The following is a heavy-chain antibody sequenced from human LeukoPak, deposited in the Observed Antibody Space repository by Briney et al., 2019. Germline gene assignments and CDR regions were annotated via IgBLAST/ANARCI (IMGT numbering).Heavy chain of an antibody. CDR2: IYYSGST. D-gene: IGHD3-10*01. Sequence: SETLPLTCTVSGGSISSYYWGWIRQPPGKGLEWIGSIYYSGSTYYNPSLLSRVTIFVDTSKNQFSLKLSSVTATDSAVYYCARHYGSGSSGGARRWFDPWGQGTLVTVSS. V-gene: IGHV4-39*01. CDR3: ARHYGSGSSGGARRWFDP. J-gene: IGHJ5*02. CDR1: GGSISSYY.